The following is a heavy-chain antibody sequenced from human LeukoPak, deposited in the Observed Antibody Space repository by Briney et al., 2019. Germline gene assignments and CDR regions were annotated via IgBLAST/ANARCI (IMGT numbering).Heavy chain of an antibody. D-gene: IGHD6-13*01. Sequence: GSSLKISSKASGGTFSSYALSWVRQAPGEGLEWIGGIIPIFVTANSTQKCSGRVTLTPDEYTSTAHIERSTLRAEDTAVYYCARGGYSSSWYEIDYWGQRTLVTVSS. J-gene: IGHJ4*02. V-gene: IGHV1-69*01. CDR1: GGTFSSYA. CDR2: IIPIFVTA. CDR3: ARGGYSSSWYEIDY.